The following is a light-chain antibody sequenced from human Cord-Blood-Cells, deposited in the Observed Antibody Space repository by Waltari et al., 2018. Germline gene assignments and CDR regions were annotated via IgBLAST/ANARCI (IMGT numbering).Light chain of an antibody. CDR3: QQRRNGLT. V-gene: IGKV3-11*01. CDR2: DAS. CDR1: QSVSSY. J-gene: IGKJ4*01. Sequence: ELVLTQSPATPSLSPGGRSTLSCRASQSVSSYLAWYQQKHGQAPRLLIYDASNRATGIPARFSGSGSGTDFTLTISRLEPEEFAVYYCQQRRNGLTFGGGTKVEIK.